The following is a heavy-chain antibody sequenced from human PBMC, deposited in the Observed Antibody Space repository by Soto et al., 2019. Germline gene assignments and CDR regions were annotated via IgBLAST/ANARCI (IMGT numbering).Heavy chain of an antibody. CDR3: GRQHDSLDTPYSFDT. Sequence: QVQLVQSGAEEKKPGASVKVSCKTSGYTFTTYAIHWVRQAPGQRLEWMGWINAGNGNTKYSQRFQDRVAITRDTSASTVHMELSSLTSEDTAVYYCGRQHDSLDTPYSFDTWGQRTVVTVSS. V-gene: IGHV1-3*05. J-gene: IGHJ5*02. D-gene: IGHD2-15*01. CDR1: GYTFTTYA. CDR2: INAGNGNT.